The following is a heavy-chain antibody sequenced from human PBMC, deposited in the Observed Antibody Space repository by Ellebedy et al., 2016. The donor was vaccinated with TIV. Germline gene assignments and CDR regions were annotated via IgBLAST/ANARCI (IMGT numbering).Heavy chain of an antibody. V-gene: IGHV1-18*04. CDR2: INAYNVNT. J-gene: IGHJ4*02. CDR1: GYTFTSHG. Sequence: ASVKVSCKASGYTFTSHGISWVRQAPGQGLERMGWINAYNVNTKYAQKFQGRVTMTTDTSTSTAYMELRSLRSDDTAVYYCARADYDILTGYYIPLHFDYWGQGTLVTVSS. D-gene: IGHD3-9*01. CDR3: ARADYDILTGYYIPLHFDY.